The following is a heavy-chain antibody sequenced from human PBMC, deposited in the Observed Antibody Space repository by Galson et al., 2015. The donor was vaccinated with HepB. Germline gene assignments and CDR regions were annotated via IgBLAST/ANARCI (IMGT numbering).Heavy chain of an antibody. D-gene: IGHD4-11*01. Sequence: QSGAEVKKPGESLKISCKGSGYSFTSYWIGWVRQMPGKGLEWMGIIYPGDSDTRYSPSFQGQVTISADKSISTAYLQWSSLKASDTAMYYCARHLLWAIVTEAPFASRDKGTLVTVSS. CDR3: ARHLLWAIVTEAPFAS. CDR1: GYSFTSYW. V-gene: IGHV5-51*01. J-gene: IGHJ4*02. CDR2: IYPGDSDT.